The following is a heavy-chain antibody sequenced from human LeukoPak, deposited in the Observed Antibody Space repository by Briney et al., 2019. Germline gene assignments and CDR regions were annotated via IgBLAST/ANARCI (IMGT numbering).Heavy chain of an antibody. D-gene: IGHD5-12*01. J-gene: IGHJ6*02. CDR2: NNPSGGST. Sequence: GASVKVSYKASGYTFTSYYMHWVRQAPGQGLEWMGINNPSGGSTSYAQKFQGRVTMTRDTSTSPVYMELSSLRSEDTAVYYCARDLRGYSYYYGMDVWGQGTTVTVSS. CDR1: GYTFTSYY. CDR3: ARDLRGYSYYYGMDV. V-gene: IGHV1-46*01.